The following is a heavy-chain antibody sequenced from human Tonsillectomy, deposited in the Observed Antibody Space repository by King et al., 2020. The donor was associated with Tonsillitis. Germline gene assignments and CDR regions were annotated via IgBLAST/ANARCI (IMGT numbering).Heavy chain of an antibody. D-gene: IGHD5-18*01. V-gene: IGHV3-23*04. CDR1: GFTFKNYA. J-gene: IGHJ6*03. Sequence: VQLVESGGGLEQPGGSLRLSCAASGFTFKNYAMSGVRQAPGKGLECVSAVSGSGVIPYYPDSLKGRFTISRDNSKNTLYLQMNSLRAEDTALYYWATGTYGYTSGPTDVFDTSGSTHYYYDMDVWGKGTTVTVSS. CDR3: ATGTYGYTSGPTDVFDTSGSTHYYYDMDV. CDR2: VSGSGVIP.